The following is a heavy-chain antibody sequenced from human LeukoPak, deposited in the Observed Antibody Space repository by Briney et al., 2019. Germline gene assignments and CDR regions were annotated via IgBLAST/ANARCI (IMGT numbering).Heavy chain of an antibody. Sequence: GGSLRLSCAASGFTFSSYWMSWVRQAPGKGLEWVANIKQDGSEKYYVDSVKGRFTISRDNAKNSLYPQMNSLRAEDTAVYYCARDLGDHYADYYYYGMDVWGQGTTVTVSS. V-gene: IGHV3-7*01. D-gene: IGHD4-17*01. CDR1: GFTFSSYW. J-gene: IGHJ6*02. CDR3: ARDLGDHYADYYYYGMDV. CDR2: IKQDGSEK.